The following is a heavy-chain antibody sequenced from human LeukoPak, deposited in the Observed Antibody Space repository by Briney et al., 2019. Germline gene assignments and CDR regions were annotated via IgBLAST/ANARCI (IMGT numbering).Heavy chain of an antibody. CDR3: AKAPVTSCRGAYCYPFDS. V-gene: IGHV3-7*03. J-gene: IGHJ4*02. D-gene: IGHD2-21*01. CDR1: GFTFSSYW. Sequence: GGSLRLSCVASGFTFSSYWMTWVRQAPGKGLEWVANMRQDGNEKYYVDSVRGRFTISRDNSKNTLYLQMNSLRAEDAAVYFCAKAPVTSCRGAYCYPFDSWGQGTLVTVSS. CDR2: MRQDGNEK.